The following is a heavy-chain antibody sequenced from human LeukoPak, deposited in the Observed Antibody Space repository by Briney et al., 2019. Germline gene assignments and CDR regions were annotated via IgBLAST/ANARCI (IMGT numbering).Heavy chain of an antibody. V-gene: IGHV4-61*02. CDR3: ARQSVELGWFDP. CDR1: GGSISSGSYY. CDR2: IYTSGST. D-gene: IGHD1-7*01. Sequence: PSQTLSLTCTVSGGSISSGSYYWSWIRQPAGKGLEWIGRIYTSGSTNYNPSLKSRVTISVDTSKNQFSLKLSSVTAADTAVYYCARQSVELGWFDPWGQGTLVTVSS. J-gene: IGHJ5*02.